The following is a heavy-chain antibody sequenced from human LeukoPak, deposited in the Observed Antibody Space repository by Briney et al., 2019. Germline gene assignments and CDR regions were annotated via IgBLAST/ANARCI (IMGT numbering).Heavy chain of an antibody. CDR1: GFTFSRYW. CDR2: IKEDGREK. J-gene: IGHJ3*02. CDR3: ARDAAFGVVITDAFDI. D-gene: IGHD3-3*01. V-gene: IGHV3-7*01. Sequence: GGSLRLSCAASGFTFSRYWLSWIRPAAGRGVEWVANIKEDGREKYYVDSVKGRYTISRDNAKNSLYLQMNSLRAEDTAVYYCARDAAFGVVITDAFDIWGQGTMVTVSS.